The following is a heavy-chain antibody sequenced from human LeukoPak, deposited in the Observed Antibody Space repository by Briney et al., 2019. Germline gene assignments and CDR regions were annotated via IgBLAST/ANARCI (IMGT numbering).Heavy chain of an antibody. CDR3: ARVQTYYDFWSGYQGHFYFDY. V-gene: IGHV3-11*01. CDR2: ISSSGSTI. Sequence: GGSLRLSCAASGFTFSDYYMSWIRQAPGKGLEWVSYISSSGSTIYYADSVKGRFTISRDNAENSLYLQMNSLRAEDTAVYYCARVQTYYDFWSGYQGHFYFDYWGQGTLVTVSS. D-gene: IGHD3-3*01. CDR1: GFTFSDYY. J-gene: IGHJ4*02.